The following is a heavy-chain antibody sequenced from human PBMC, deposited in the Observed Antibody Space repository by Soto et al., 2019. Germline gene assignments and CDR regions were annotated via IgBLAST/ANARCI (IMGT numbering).Heavy chain of an antibody. Sequence: SVKVSCKASGYTFTSYYMHWVRQAPGQGLEWMGIINPSGGSTSYAQKFQGRVTMTRDTSTSTVYMELSSLRSEDTAVYYCARDGRGVVVVAATLHYYYGMDVWGQGTTVTVSS. D-gene: IGHD2-15*01. CDR3: ARDGRGVVVVAATLHYYYGMDV. J-gene: IGHJ6*02. CDR1: GYTFTSYY. CDR2: INPSGGST. V-gene: IGHV1-46*01.